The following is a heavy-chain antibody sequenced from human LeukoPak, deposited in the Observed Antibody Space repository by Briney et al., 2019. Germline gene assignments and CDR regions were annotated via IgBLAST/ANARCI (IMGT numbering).Heavy chain of an antibody. CDR2: IYHTGDT. V-gene: IGHV4-4*02. CDR1: GXSISSGNW. J-gene: IGHJ4*02. CDR3: ARLCSGGSCSSYFDY. D-gene: IGHD2-15*01. Sequence: SETLSLTCAVSGXSISSGNWWSWVRQPPGKGLEWTGEIYHTGDTNYNPSLKSRVTISVDNSKNQFSLKLNSVTAADTAVYYCARLCSGGSCSSYFDYWGQGTLVTVSS.